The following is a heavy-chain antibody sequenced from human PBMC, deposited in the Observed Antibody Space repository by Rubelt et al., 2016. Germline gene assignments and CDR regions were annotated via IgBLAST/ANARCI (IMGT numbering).Heavy chain of an antibody. Sequence: QVQLQQWGAGLLKPSETLSLTCAVYGGSISSSSYYWGWIRQPPGKGLEWIGSIYYSGSTYYNPSLKSRVTISVDTSKNQFSLKLSSVTAADTAVYYCARREDYYYYGMDVWGQGTTVTVSS. V-gene: IGHV4-39*07. CDR1: GGSISSSSYY. D-gene: IGHD5-24*01. CDR3: ARREDYYYYGMDV. J-gene: IGHJ6*02. CDR2: IYYSGST.